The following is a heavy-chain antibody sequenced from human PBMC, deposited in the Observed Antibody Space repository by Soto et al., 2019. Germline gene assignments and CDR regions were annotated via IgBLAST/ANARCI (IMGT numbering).Heavy chain of an antibody. J-gene: IGHJ4*02. CDR1: GFSFNIFA. D-gene: IGHD3-22*01. Sequence: EVKLLESGGRLVQPGGSLRLSCAASGFSFNIFAMNWVRQAPGKGLEWVSGISGGGGSTYYADSVKGRFTNSRDNSNNPRYVQVNSLTAEDTAFYYCANVPTSYDSSAQFASWGQGTLVTVCS. V-gene: IGHV3-23*01. CDR3: ANVPTSYDSSAQFAS. CDR2: ISGGGGST.